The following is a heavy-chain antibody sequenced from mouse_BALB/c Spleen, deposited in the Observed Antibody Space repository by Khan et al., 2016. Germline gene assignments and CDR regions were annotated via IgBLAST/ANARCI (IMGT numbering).Heavy chain of an antibody. Sequence: EVELVESGGGLVQPGGSLKLSCAASGFTFNTYAMSWVRQTPDKRLELVATINHNGGSTYYVDSVRGRFTISRDNAKNTLYLQMGRLRSEDTAMYFCARGRQAVDYGGQGTSVAVSS. D-gene: IGHD2-12*01. CDR2: INHNGGST. CDR1: GFTFNTYA. J-gene: IGHJ4*01. CDR3: ARGRQAVDY. V-gene: IGHV5-6-3*01.